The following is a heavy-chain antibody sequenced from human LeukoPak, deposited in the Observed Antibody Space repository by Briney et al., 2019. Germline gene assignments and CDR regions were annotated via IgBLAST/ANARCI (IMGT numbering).Heavy chain of an antibody. D-gene: IGHD3-22*01. Sequence: GGTLSLSCTASGFTFSDCAICGCRLAPGTGVEMVVFISGKTDGRTAEYAASVKGRFTLSRDDSKSIAYLQMNSLKTEDTAVYYCTRPEVPEETYYYDSSGPYSAYWGQGTLVTVSS. CDR1: GFTFSDCA. CDR3: TRPEVPEETYYYDSSGPYSAY. V-gene: IGHV3-49*03. J-gene: IGHJ4*02. CDR2: ISGKTDGRTA.